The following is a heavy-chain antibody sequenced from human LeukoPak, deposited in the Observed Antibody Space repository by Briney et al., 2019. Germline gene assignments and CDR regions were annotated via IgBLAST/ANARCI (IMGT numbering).Heavy chain of an antibody. CDR3: AISRYDFWSGYIAGWFDP. J-gene: IGHJ5*02. CDR1: GYTFTSYD. CDR2: MNPNSGNT. Sequence: GASVKVSCKASGYTFTSYDINWVRQATGQGLEWMGWMNPNSGNTGYAQKFQGRVTITRNTSISTAYMELSSLRSEDTAVYYCAISRYDFWSGYIAGWFDPWGQGTLSPSPQ. D-gene: IGHD3-3*01. V-gene: IGHV1-8*03.